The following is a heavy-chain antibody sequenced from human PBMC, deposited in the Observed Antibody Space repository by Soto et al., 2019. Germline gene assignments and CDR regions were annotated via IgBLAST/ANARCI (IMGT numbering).Heavy chain of an antibody. Sequence: QVQLVESGGGVVQPGRSLRLSCAASGFTFSSYGMHWVRQAPGKGLEWVAVISYDGSSKYYADSVKGRFTISRDNSKNTLYLQMTSLRTEDTAVYYCAKSRGSGNNGMDVWGQGTTVTVSS. V-gene: IGHV3-30*18. CDR3: AKSRGSGNNGMDV. J-gene: IGHJ6*02. CDR1: GFTFSSYG. D-gene: IGHD3-10*01. CDR2: ISYDGSSK.